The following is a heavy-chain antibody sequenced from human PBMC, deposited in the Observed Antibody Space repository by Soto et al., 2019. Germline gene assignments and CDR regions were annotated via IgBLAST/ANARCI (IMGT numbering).Heavy chain of an antibody. CDR2: IDPSDSYT. Sequence: GESLKISCRISGYKFAKYWISWVRQMPGKGLEWMGRIDPSDSYTNYSPSFQGHVTISADKSISTAYLQWSSLKASDTAMYYCARDPGSGSTLSMDVWGQGTTVTVSS. CDR3: ARDPGSGSTLSMDV. D-gene: IGHD3-22*01. CDR1: GYKFAKYW. V-gene: IGHV5-10-1*01. J-gene: IGHJ6*02.